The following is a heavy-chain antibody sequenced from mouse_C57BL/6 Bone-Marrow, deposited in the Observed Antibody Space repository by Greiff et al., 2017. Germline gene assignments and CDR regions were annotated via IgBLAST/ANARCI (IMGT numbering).Heavy chain of an antibody. CDR3: AGGEGYDGYPGDYFDY. Sequence: QVQLQQPGAELVMPGASVKLSCKASGYTFTSYWMHWVKQRPGQGLEWIGEIDPSDSYTNYNQKFKGKSTLTVDKSSSTAYMQLSSLTAEDSAVYYCAGGEGYDGYPGDYFDYWGQGTTLTVSA. V-gene: IGHV1-69*01. CDR2: IDPSDSYT. J-gene: IGHJ2*01. D-gene: IGHD2-3*01. CDR1: GYTFTSYW.